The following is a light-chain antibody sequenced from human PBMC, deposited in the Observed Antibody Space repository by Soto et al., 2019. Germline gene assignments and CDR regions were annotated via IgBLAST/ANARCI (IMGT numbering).Light chain of an antibody. CDR2: DDS. CDR1: QSISSW. J-gene: IGKJ1*01. Sequence: DLQMTQSPSSLSSSLGDRVTITCQASQSISSWLAWYQQKTGKAPKILIYDDSSLESGVPSRFSGSGSGTEFNLTISRLQSEDFAVYYCQKYNNWPRTCGQGTKVDI. CDR3: QKYNNWPRT. V-gene: IGKV1-5*01.